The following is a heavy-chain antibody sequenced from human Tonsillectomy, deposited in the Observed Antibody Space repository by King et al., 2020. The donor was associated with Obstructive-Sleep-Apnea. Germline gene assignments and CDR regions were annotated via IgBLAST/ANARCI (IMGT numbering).Heavy chain of an antibody. CDR2: IYYSGST. CDR1: GGSISSGGYY. J-gene: IGHJ6*02. V-gene: IGHV4-31*03. Sequence: QLQESGPGLVKPSQTLSLTCSVSGGSISSGGYYWNWIRQHPGKGLEWIGYIYYSGSTYYNPSLKSRVTISVDTSKNQFSLKLSSVTAADTAVYYCAREPGDYYGTDVWGQGTTVTVSS. CDR3: AREPGDYYGTDV. D-gene: IGHD1-26*01.